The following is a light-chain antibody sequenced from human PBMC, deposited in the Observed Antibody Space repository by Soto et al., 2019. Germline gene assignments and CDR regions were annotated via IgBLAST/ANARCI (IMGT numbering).Light chain of an antibody. Sequence: QSALTQPASVSGSPGQSITISCTGTSSDVGSYNLVSWYQQHPGKAPKLMIYEVSNRPSGVSNRFSGSKSGNTASLTISGLQAEDEADYYCSSYTSSTTPAIFGGGTKLTVL. CDR3: SSYTSSTTPAI. CDR1: SSDVGSYNL. CDR2: EVS. J-gene: IGLJ2*01. V-gene: IGLV2-14*02.